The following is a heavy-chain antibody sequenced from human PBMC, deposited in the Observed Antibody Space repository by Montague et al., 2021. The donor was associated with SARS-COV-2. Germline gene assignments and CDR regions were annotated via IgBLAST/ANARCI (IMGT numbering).Heavy chain of an antibody. CDR1: GDSVSSYSAA. Sequence: CAISGDSVSSYSAAWNWIRQPPSRGLEWLGRTYYRSKWYNDYAVSVKSRITINPDASKNQFSLQLNSETPEDTAVYYCARGGWGAPGTGRLFDYWGQGTLVTVSS. CDR3: ARGGWGAPGTGRLFDY. CDR2: TYYRSKWYN. D-gene: IGHD3-10*01. J-gene: IGHJ4*02. V-gene: IGHV6-1*01.